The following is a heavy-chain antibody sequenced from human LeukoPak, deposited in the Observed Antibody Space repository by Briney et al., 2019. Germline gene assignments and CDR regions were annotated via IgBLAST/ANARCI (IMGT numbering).Heavy chain of an antibody. CDR2: IYYSGST. CDR1: GGSISSYY. Sequence: KPSETLSLTCTVSGGSISSYYCSWIRQPPGKGLEWIGYIYYSGSTNYNPSLKSRVTISVDTSKNQFSLKLSSVTAADTAVYYCARGAYGDPTSFDYWGQGTLVTVSS. J-gene: IGHJ4*02. D-gene: IGHD4-17*01. CDR3: ARGAYGDPTSFDY. V-gene: IGHV4-59*01.